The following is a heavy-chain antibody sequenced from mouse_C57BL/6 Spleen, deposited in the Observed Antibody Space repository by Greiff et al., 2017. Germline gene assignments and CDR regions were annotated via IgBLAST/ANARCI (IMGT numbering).Heavy chain of an antibody. CDR1: GYTFTSYW. Sequence: QVQLQQPGAELVKPGASVKLSCKASGYTFTSYWMQWVKQRPGQGLEWIGEIDPSDSYTNYNQKFKGKATLTVDTSSSTAYMQLSSLTSEDSAVDYCARRRFYGSSLDAMDYWGQGTSVTVSS. CDR2: IDPSDSYT. CDR3: ARRRFYGSSLDAMDY. V-gene: IGHV1-50*01. J-gene: IGHJ4*01. D-gene: IGHD1-1*01.